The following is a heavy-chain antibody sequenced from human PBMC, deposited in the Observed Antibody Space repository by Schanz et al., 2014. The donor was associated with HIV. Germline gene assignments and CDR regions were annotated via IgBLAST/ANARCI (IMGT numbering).Heavy chain of an antibody. J-gene: IGHJ2*01. Sequence: QLQLQESGPGLVEPSETLSLTCNVSGDSIKSIGYYWDWIRQPPGQGLEWIGEINHSGRSTYNASPRSRATIPVDPPKRQFSLKLRSLTAADTAVYFCARGLGYCDNGVCLTHSGWWYFDFWGRGTLVTVSS. CDR1: GDSIKSIGYY. V-gene: IGHV4-39*01. D-gene: IGHD2-8*01. CDR2: INHSGRS. CDR3: ARGLGYCDNGVCLTHSGWWYFDF.